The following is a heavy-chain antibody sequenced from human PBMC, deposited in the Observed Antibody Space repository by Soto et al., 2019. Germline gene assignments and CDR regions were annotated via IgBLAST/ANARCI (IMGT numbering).Heavy chain of an antibody. V-gene: IGHV3-21*01. CDR3: ARDRTGYYDSSGYAQHYYYGMDV. CDR2: ISSSSSYI. D-gene: IGHD3-22*01. CDR1: GFTFSSYS. J-gene: IGHJ6*02. Sequence: PGGSLRLSCAASGFTFSSYSMNWVRQAPGKGLEWVSSISSSSSYIYYADSVKGRFTISRDNAKNSLYLQMNSLRAEDTAVYYCARDRTGYYDSSGYAQHYYYGMDVWGQGTTVTVSS.